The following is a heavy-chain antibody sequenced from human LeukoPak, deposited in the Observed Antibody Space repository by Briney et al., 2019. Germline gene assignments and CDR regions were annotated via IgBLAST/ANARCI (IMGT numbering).Heavy chain of an antibody. Sequence: ASVKVSCKASGYTFTGYYMHWVRQAPGKGLEWMGGFDPEDGETIYAQKFQGRVTMTEDTSTDTAYMELSSLRSEDTAVYYCATGLGVGGRRYYYYYGMDVWGQGTTVTVSS. CDR1: GYTFTGYY. D-gene: IGHD3-3*01. CDR2: FDPEDGET. J-gene: IGHJ6*02. V-gene: IGHV1-24*01. CDR3: ATGLGVGGRRYYYYYGMDV.